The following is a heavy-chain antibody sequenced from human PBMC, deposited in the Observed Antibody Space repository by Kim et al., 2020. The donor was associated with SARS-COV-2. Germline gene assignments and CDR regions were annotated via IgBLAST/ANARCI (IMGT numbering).Heavy chain of an antibody. CDR3: ARSPPRYYYYDRLDAFDI. V-gene: IGHV4-34*01. Sequence: KSRVTISVDTSKDQFSLKLSSVTAADTAVYYCARSPPRYYYYDRLDAFDIWGQGTMVTVSS. J-gene: IGHJ3*02. D-gene: IGHD3-22*01.